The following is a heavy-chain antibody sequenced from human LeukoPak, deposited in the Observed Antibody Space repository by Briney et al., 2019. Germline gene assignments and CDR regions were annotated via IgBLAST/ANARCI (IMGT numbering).Heavy chain of an antibody. CDR1: GFTFSSYG. CDR2: IRYDGSNK. J-gene: IGHJ4*02. Sequence: GGSLRLSCAASGFTFSSYGMHWVRQAPGKGLEWVGFIRYDGSNKYYADSVKGRFTISRDNAKNSLYLQMNSLRADDTAVYYCVKPYYYSSGSLSWGQGTLVTVSS. V-gene: IGHV3-30*02. CDR3: VKPYYYSSGSLS. D-gene: IGHD3-10*01.